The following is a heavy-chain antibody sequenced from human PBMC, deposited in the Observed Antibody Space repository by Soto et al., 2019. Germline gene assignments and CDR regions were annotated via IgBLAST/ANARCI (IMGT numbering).Heavy chain of an antibody. CDR1: GFSLTTRGVG. CDR2: IYWDDDK. Sequence: QITLKESGPTLVKPTQTLTLTCTFSGFSLTTRGVGVGWIRQPPGKALECLALIYWDDDKRYSPSPQSRLSNTNDTSKNQVVLTMTNVDPVDTATYYCAHIPNYYQYDWFDPWGQGTMVSVSS. CDR3: AHIPNYYQYDWFDP. D-gene: IGHD3-16*01. V-gene: IGHV2-5*02. J-gene: IGHJ5*02.